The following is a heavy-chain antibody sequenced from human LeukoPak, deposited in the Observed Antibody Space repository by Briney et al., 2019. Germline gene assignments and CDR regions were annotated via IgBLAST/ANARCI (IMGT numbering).Heavy chain of an antibody. CDR2: ISSSSTI. CDR1: GFTFSSYS. J-gene: IGHJ3*02. D-gene: IGHD3-22*01. V-gene: IGHV3-48*01. CDR3: ARTVSGFDAFDI. Sequence: GGSLRLSCAASGFTFSSYSMNWVRQAPGKGLEWVSYISSSSTIYYADSVKGRFTISRDNAKNSLYLQMNSLRAVDTAVYYCARTVSGFDAFDIWGQGTMVTVSS.